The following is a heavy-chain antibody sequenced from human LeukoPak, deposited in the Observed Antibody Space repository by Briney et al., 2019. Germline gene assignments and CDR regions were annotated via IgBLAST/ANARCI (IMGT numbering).Heavy chain of an antibody. V-gene: IGHV1-18*01. Sequence: GGSVKVSCKGSGDAFTSYGISWVRQAPGQGLEWMGWISAYNGNTNYAQKLQGRVTMTTDTSTSTAYMELRSLRSDDTAVYYCASPGSGFYGMDVWGQGTTVTVSS. D-gene: IGHD3-10*01. CDR3: ASPGSGFYGMDV. CDR1: GDAFTSYG. CDR2: ISAYNGNT. J-gene: IGHJ6*02.